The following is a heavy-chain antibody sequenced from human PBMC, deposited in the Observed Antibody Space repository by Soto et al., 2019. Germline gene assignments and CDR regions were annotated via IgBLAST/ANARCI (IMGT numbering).Heavy chain of an antibody. D-gene: IGHD4-4*01. J-gene: IGHJ5*02. CDR2: IYYSGST. CDR1: GGSISSYY. V-gene: IGHV4-59*12. Sequence: SETLSLTCTVSGGSISSYYWSWIRQPPGKGLEWIGYIYYSGSTNYNPSLKSRVTISVDTSKNQFSLKLSSVTAADTAVYYCASRSAVTTSGWFDPWGQGTLVTVSS. CDR3: ASRSAVTTSGWFDP.